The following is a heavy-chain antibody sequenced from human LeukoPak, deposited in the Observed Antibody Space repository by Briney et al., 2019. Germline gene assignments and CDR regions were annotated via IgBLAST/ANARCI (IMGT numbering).Heavy chain of an antibody. CDR2: ISWNSGSI. D-gene: IGHD5-18*01. V-gene: IGHV3-9*01. J-gene: IGHJ6*02. Sequence: GGSLRLSCAASGFTFDDYAMHWVRQAPGKGLEWVSGISWNSGSIDYADSVKGRFTISRDNAKNSLYMQMNSLRAEDTALYYCAKDIGSGTAMVIAYYYYYGMDVWGQGTTVTVSS. CDR1: GFTFDDYA. CDR3: AKDIGSGTAMVIAYYYYYGMDV.